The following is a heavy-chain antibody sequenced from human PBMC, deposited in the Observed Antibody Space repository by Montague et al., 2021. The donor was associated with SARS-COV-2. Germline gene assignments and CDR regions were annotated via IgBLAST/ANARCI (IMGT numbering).Heavy chain of an antibody. Sequence: SETLSLTCAVYGGSFSGYYWTWIRQSPRKGLEWIGEINHSGSTNYNPSLKSRVTISVDTSKNPFSLKLSSVTAADTAVYYCACGEITTRGLIYDYGMDVWGQGTTVTVSS. D-gene: IGHD4-11*01. V-gene: IGHV4-34*01. J-gene: IGHJ6*02. CDR1: GGSFSGYY. CDR3: ACGEITTRGLIYDYGMDV. CDR2: INHSGST.